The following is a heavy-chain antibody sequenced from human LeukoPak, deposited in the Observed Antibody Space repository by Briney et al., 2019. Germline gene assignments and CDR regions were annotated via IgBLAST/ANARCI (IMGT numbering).Heavy chain of an antibody. D-gene: IGHD2-2*01. V-gene: IGHV4-4*07. CDR2: IYTSGST. CDR1: GGSISSYS. Sequence: SETLSLTCTVSGGSISSYSWSSIRQPAGEGLEWIGRIYTSGSTNYNPSLKSRVTMSIDTSKNQFSLKLSSVTAAEPRVYFCGRDNCSSTSCYFWVGFWAAFDIWGQGTMVTVSS. CDR3: GRDNCSSTSCYFWVGFWAAFDI. J-gene: IGHJ3*02.